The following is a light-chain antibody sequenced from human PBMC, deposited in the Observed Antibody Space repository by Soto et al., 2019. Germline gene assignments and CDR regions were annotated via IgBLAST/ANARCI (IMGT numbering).Light chain of an antibody. CDR3: SSYTTVNTLVS. CDR2: EVN. V-gene: IGLV2-14*01. J-gene: IGLJ1*01. CDR1: SSDIGNYNY. Sequence: QSALTQPASVSGSPGQLITISCTGTSSDIGNYNYVSWYQQHPGKAPKLIIYEVNNRPSGVSNRFSGSKSDNTASLTISGLQAEDEADYYCSSYTTVNTLVSFGTGTKLTVL.